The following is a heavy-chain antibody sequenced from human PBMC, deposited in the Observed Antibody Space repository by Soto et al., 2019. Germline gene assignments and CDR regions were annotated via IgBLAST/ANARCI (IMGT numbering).Heavy chain of an antibody. CDR1: GGTFSHYY. Sequence: SVKVSCKASGGTFSHYYISWVRQAPGQGLEWMGRISPILGATNYAQKVQGRVTLTADKSEGTAYMELSSLRSEDTAVYYCASNVEAVGARPSDSWGQGTLVTVSS. D-gene: IGHD1-26*01. CDR2: ISPILGAT. J-gene: IGHJ4*02. CDR3: ASNVEAVGARPSDS. V-gene: IGHV1-69*08.